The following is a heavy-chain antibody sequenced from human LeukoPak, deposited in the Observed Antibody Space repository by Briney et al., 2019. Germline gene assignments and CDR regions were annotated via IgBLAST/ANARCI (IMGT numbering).Heavy chain of an antibody. D-gene: IGHD3-3*01. V-gene: IGHV3-30*02. Sequence: GGSLRLSCAASGFTFSSYGMHWVRQAPGKGLEWVAFIRYDGSNKYYADSVKGRFTISRDNSKNTLYLQMNSLRAEDTAVYYCAKDRDFWSGDGAFDIWGQGTMVTVSS. CDR2: IRYDGSNK. CDR1: GFTFSSYG. J-gene: IGHJ3*02. CDR3: AKDRDFWSGDGAFDI.